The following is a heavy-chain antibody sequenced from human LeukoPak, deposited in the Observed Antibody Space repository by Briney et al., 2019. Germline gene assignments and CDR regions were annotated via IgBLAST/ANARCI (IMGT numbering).Heavy chain of an antibody. CDR2: IYYSGST. V-gene: IGHV4-59*01. D-gene: IGHD5-12*01. J-gene: IGHJ4*02. CDR3: ARTVATIGYFDY. Sequence: SETPSLTCTVSGGSISSYYWSWIRQPPGKGLEWIGYIYYSGSTNYNPSLKSRVTISVDTSKNQFSLKLSSVTAADTAVYYCARTVATIGYFDYWGQGTLVTVSS. CDR1: GGSISSYY.